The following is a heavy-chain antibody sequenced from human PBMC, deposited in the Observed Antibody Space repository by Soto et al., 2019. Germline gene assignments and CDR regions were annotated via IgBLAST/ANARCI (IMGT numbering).Heavy chain of an antibody. CDR1: GGSISSGGYS. CDR3: ARGRYCSGGSCFGNWFDP. Sequence: QLQLQESGSGLVKPSQTLSLTCAVSGGSISSGGYSWSWIRQPPGKGLEWIGYIYHSGSTYYNPSLKSRVTISVDRSKNQFSLKLSSVTAADTAVYYCARGRYCSGGSCFGNWFDPWGQGTLVTVSS. CDR2: IYHSGST. J-gene: IGHJ5*02. D-gene: IGHD2-15*01. V-gene: IGHV4-30-2*01.